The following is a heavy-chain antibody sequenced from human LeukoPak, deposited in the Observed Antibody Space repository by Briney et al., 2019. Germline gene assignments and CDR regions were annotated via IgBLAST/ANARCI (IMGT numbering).Heavy chain of an antibody. J-gene: IGHJ4*02. D-gene: IGHD3-3*01. CDR1: GGSFSGYY. V-gene: IGHV4-34*01. Sequence: PSETLSLTRAVYGGSFSGYYWSWIRQPPGKGLEWIGEINHSGSTNYNPSLKSRVTISVDTSKNQFSLKLSSVTAADTAVYYCARTFRESYYDFWSGYSTLDYWGQGTLVTVSS. CDR3: ARTFRESYYDFWSGYSTLDY. CDR2: INHSGST.